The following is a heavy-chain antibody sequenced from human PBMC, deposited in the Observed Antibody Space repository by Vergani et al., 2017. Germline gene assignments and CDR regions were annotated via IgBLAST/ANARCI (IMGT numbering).Heavy chain of an antibody. J-gene: IGHJ5*02. CDR1: GFTVSGNY. D-gene: IGHD3-10*01. V-gene: IGHV3-66*02. CDR2: IYSGDET. Sequence: QLLESGGGLIQPGGSLRLSCAASGFTVSGNYMTWVRQAPGKGLEWVSHIYSGDETYYADSVKGRVTISRDTSKNTLHLQINNLRVEDTAVYYCARENYYGSGTYVDPWGQGTLVTVSS. CDR3: ARENYYGSGTYVDP.